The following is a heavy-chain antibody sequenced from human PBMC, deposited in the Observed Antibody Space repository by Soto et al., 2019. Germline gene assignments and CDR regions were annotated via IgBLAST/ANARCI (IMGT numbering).Heavy chain of an antibody. Sequence: EVQLLESGGGLVQPGGSLRLSCAASGFTFSGKPMSWVGQAPGRGLEGASAITGSGDSTNYADSVKGRFTVSRDNSKNTLYLQMNSLRAEDTAVYYCAKVFVFTIREGFDYWGLGTLVTVSS. CDR3: AKVFVFTIREGFDY. D-gene: IGHD3-3*01. CDR2: ITGSGDST. J-gene: IGHJ4*02. V-gene: IGHV3-23*01. CDR1: GFTFSGKP.